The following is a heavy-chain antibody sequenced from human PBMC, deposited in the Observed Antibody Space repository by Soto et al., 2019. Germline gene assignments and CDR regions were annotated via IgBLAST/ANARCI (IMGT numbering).Heavy chain of an antibody. V-gene: IGHV3-7*01. CDR3: ARVGHCSGGSCPLDYYYYYMDV. CDR2: IKQDGSEK. CDR1: GFTFSSYW. J-gene: IGHJ6*03. Sequence: GGSLRLSCAASGFTFSSYWMSWVRQAPGKGLEWVANIKQDGSEKYYVDSVKGRFTISRDNAKNSLYLQMNSLRAEDTAVYYCARVGHCSGGSCPLDYYYYYMDVWGKGTTVTVSS. D-gene: IGHD2-15*01.